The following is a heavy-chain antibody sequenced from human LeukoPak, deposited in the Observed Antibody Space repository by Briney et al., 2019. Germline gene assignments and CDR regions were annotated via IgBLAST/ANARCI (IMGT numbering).Heavy chain of an antibody. CDR2: ISYDGSNK. D-gene: IGHD3-22*01. Sequence: GGSLRLSCAASGFTFSSYGMHWVRQAPGKGLEWVAVISYDGSNKYYADSVEGRFTISRDNSKNTLYLQMNSLRAEDTAVYYCAKAPYDSSVLDYWGQGTLVTVSS. V-gene: IGHV3-30*18. J-gene: IGHJ4*02. CDR3: AKAPYDSSVLDY. CDR1: GFTFSSYG.